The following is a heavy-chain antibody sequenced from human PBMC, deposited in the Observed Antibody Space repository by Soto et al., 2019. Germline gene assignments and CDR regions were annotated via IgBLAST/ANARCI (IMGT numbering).Heavy chain of an antibody. D-gene: IGHD5-18*01. CDR3: ARHIVDTSMTASFNY. V-gene: IGHV3-23*01. J-gene: IGHJ4*02. CDR2: LTGNGGTT. CDR1: GFTFSNFG. Sequence: GGSLRLSCEASGFTFSNFGMSWVRQAPGKGLEWVSGLTGNGGTTYYADSVKGRFTISRDNSKNTLGLQMNSLRVDDTAVYYCARHIVDTSMTASFNYWGQGTQVTVSS.